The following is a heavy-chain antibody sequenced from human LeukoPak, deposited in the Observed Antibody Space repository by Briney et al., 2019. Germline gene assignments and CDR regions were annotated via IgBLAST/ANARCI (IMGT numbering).Heavy chain of an antibody. CDR3: ARRGRNSSGWQDYL. V-gene: IGHV4-59*01. CDR1: GGSISSYY. D-gene: IGHD6-25*01. J-gene: IGHJ4*02. CDR2: IYHTGST. Sequence: PSETLSLTCTVSGGSISSYYWSWIRQPPGKGLEWIANIYHTGSTNYNPSLSSRVTISIDTAKNQFSLKLTSVTAADTAVYYCARRGRNSSGWQDYLWGQGALVTVSS.